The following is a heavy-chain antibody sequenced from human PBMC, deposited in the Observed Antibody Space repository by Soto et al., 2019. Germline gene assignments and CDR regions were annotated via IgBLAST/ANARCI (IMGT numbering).Heavy chain of an antibody. CDR3: ASNVLRFLEWSA. CDR2: ISGSGGST. D-gene: IGHD3-3*01. CDR1: GFTFSSYA. Sequence: SLRLSCAASGFTFSSYAMSWVRQAPGKGLEWVSAISGSGGSTYYADSVKGRFTISRDNSKNTLYLQMNSLRAEDTAVYYCASNVLRFLEWSAWGQGTLVTVSS. V-gene: IGHV3-23*01. J-gene: IGHJ5*02.